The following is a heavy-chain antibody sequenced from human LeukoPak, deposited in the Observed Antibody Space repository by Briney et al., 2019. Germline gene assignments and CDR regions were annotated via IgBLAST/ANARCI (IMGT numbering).Heavy chain of an antibody. V-gene: IGHV1-46*01. CDR1: GYTFTSYY. D-gene: IGHD3-10*01. Sequence: ASVKVSCKAYGYTFTSYYMHWVRQAPGQGLEWMGIINPSGGSTSYAQKFQGRVTMTRDTSTSTVYMELSSLRSEDTAVYYCARVGGEGVIRPYYYYGMDVWGQGTTVTVSS. J-gene: IGHJ6*02. CDR3: ARVGGEGVIRPYYYYGMDV. CDR2: INPSGGST.